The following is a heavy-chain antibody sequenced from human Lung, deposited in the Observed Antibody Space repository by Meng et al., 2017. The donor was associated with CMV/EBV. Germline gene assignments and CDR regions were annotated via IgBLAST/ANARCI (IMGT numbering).Heavy chain of an antibody. CDR1: EGTFSSYA. D-gene: IGHD6-13*01. J-gene: IGHJ6*02. Sequence: SVXVSXXASEGTFSSYAISWVRQAPGQGLEWMGGIIPILGIANYAQKFQGRVTITADKSTSTAYMELSSLRSEDTAVYYCARDRGGWQHQLVRYYYGMDVWGQWPTVTVSS. CDR3: ARDRGGWQHQLVRYYYGMDV. V-gene: IGHV1-69*10. CDR2: IIPILGIA.